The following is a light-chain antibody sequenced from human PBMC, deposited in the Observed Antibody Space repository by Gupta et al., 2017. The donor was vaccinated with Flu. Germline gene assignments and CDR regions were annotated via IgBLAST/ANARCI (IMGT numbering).Light chain of an antibody. V-gene: IGKV1-39*01. Sequence: DIQMTQSPSSLSSSVGDRVTITCRASQSISYYLYWYQKKPGKAPKLLIYDAASLQSGVPSRCSGSASGSGFTPTISSLQPEDFATYYCQQSYSTPYTFGQGTKLEIK. CDR2: DAA. CDR3: QQSYSTPYT. CDR1: QSISYY. J-gene: IGKJ2*01.